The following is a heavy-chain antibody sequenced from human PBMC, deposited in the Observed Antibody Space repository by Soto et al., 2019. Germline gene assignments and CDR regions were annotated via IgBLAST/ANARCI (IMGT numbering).Heavy chain of an antibody. J-gene: IGHJ6*02. Sequence: GGSLRLSCAASGFTFSSYEMNWVRQAPGKGLEWVSYISSSGSTMYYADSVKGRFTISRDNAKNSLYLQMNSLRAEDTAVYYCARPQWLHYGMDVWGQGTTVTVSS. CDR2: ISSSGSTM. D-gene: IGHD6-19*01. V-gene: IGHV3-48*03. CDR1: GFTFSSYE. CDR3: ARPQWLHYGMDV.